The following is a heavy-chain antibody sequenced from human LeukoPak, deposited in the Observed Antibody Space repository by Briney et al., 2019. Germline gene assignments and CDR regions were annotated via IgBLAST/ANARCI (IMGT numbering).Heavy chain of an antibody. Sequence: PGGSLRLSCAASGFTVSSNYMSWVRRAPGKGLEWVSVIYSGGSTYYADSVKGRFTISRDNSKNTLYLQMNSLRAEDTAVYYCARGTYYYYYGMDVWGQGTTVTVSS. V-gene: IGHV3-53*01. CDR2: IYSGGST. CDR1: GFTVSSNY. CDR3: ARGTYYYYYGMDV. J-gene: IGHJ6*02.